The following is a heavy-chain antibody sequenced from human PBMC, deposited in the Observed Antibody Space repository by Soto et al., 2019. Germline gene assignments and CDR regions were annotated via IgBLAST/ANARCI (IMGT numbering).Heavy chain of an antibody. CDR1: GFTFSSYA. CDR2: ISGSGGST. J-gene: IGHJ4*02. D-gene: IGHD3-10*01. CDR3: ATADMVRGVIIEDFDY. Sequence: PGGSLRLSCAASGFTFSSYAMSWVRQAPGKGLEWVSAISGSGGSTYYADSVKGRFTISRDNSKNTLYLQMNSLRAEDTAVYYCATADMVRGVIIEDFDYWGQGTLVTVS. V-gene: IGHV3-23*01.